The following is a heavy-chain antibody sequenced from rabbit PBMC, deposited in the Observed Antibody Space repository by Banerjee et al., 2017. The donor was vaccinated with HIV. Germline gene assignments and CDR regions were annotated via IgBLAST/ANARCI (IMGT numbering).Heavy chain of an antibody. V-gene: IGHV1S45*01. CDR2: IYSTSGTT. Sequence: QEQLEESGGDLVKPEGSLTLTCKASGLSLNNNYVMRWVRQAPGKGLEWIASIYSTSGTTYYATWAKGRFTISKTSSTTVTLQMTSLTAADTATYFCASDIYGYGAFNLWGQGTLVTVS. CDR1: GLSLNNNYV. D-gene: IGHD6-1*01. CDR3: ASDIYGYGAFNL. J-gene: IGHJ4*01.